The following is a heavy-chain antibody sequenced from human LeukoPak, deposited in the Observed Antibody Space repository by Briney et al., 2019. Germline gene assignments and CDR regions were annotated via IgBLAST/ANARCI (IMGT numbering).Heavy chain of an antibody. V-gene: IGHV1-69*13. CDR1: GYTFTSYG. J-gene: IGHJ4*02. D-gene: IGHD3/OR15-3a*01. CDR3: AKVRTGHYFDY. CDR2: TIPAFGRS. Sequence: ASVKVSCKASGYTFTSYGISWVRQAPGQGLEWMGATIPAFGRSNYAQNLQDRVTIVADESTTTAYMELSSLRSDDTAVYYCAKVRTGHYFDYWGQGTLVTVSS.